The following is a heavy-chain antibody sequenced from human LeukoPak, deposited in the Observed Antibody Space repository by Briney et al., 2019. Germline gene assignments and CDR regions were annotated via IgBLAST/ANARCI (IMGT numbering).Heavy chain of an antibody. J-gene: IGHJ5*02. D-gene: IGHD6-13*01. V-gene: IGHV3-30*18. CDR1: GLSFNSCG. CDR2: ISSDGSNK. Sequence: PGRSLRLSCAASGLSFNSCGMHWVRQAPGKGLEWVAVISSDGSNKYYADSVKGRFTISRDNSKNTLYLQMNSLRAEDSAVYYCAKDSGVWGFDTWGQGTLVTVSS. CDR3: AKDSGVWGFDT.